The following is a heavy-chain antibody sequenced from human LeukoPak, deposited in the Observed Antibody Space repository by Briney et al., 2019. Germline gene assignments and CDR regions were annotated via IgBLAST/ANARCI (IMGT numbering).Heavy chain of an antibody. V-gene: IGHV3-66*01. CDR1: GFTVSSNY. Sequence: GGSLRLSCAASGFTVSSNYMNWVRQAPGKGLEWVSVTYSGGGTHYAESVKGRFTVSRENSKTTLYLQMKSLRAEDTAVYYCARDTKGWYFDLWGRGTLVTVSS. CDR3: ARDTKGWYFDL. J-gene: IGHJ2*01. CDR2: TYSGGGT. D-gene: IGHD1-1*01.